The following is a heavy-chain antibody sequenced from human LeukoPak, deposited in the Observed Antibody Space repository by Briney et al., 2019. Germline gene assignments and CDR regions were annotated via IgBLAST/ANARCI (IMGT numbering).Heavy chain of an antibody. V-gene: IGHV4-39*01. J-gene: IGHJ4*02. CDR1: GGSISSSSYY. Sequence: SETLSLTCTVSGGSISSSSYYWGWIRQPPGKGLEWIGSNYYSGSTYYNPSLKSRVTISVDTSKNQFSLKLSSVTAADTAVYYCARLVVVPAAPNYYFDYWGQGTLVTVSS. CDR2: NYYSGST. D-gene: IGHD2-2*01. CDR3: ARLVVVPAAPNYYFDY.